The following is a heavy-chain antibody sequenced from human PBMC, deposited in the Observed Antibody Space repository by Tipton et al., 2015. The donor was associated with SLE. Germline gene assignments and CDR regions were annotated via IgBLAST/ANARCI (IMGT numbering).Heavy chain of an antibody. CDR2: LYYSGTT. CDR3: ASGHSDSWREGWFDP. Sequence: TLSLTCTVSGDSISSPNCYRGWIRQSPGKGLEWIGSLYYSGTTYYNPSLKSRLTISIDTSKNQFSLKLTSVTAADTAVYYCASGHSDSWREGWFDPWGQGTLVTVSS. V-gene: IGHV4-39*01. CDR1: GDSISSPNCY. J-gene: IGHJ5*02. D-gene: IGHD6-13*01.